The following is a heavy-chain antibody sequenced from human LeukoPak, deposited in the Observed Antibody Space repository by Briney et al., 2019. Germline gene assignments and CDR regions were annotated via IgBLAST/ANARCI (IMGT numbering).Heavy chain of an antibody. CDR2: ISSSGSTI. J-gene: IGHJ4*02. D-gene: IGHD3-16*01. Sequence: GGSLSLSCAASGCSFSSYKMYWVRQAPGKGLGWVSYISSSGSTIYYADSVKSRFTISRDNARNSLYLQMNSLRAEDTAVYYCARESLLTDFDYWGQGTLVTVSS. CDR3: ARESLLTDFDY. CDR1: GCSFSSYK. V-gene: IGHV3-48*03.